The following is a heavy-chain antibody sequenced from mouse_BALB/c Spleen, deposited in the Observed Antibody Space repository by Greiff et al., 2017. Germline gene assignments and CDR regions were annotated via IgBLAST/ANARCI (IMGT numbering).Heavy chain of an antibody. CDR3: ASYYGSSYAMDY. Sequence: EVQLQQSGAELVRSGASVKLSCTASGFNIKDYYMHWVKQRPEQGLEWIGWIDPENGDTEYAPKFQGKATMTADTSSNTAYLQLSSLTSEDTAVYYCASYYGSSYAMDYWGQGTSVTVSS. V-gene: IGHV14-4*02. D-gene: IGHD1-1*01. J-gene: IGHJ4*01. CDR2: IDPENGDT. CDR1: GFNIKDYY.